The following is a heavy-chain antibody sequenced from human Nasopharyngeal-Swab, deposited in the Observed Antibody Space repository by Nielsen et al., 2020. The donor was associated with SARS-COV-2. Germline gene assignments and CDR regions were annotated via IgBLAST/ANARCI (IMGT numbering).Heavy chain of an antibody. Sequence: CVRQAPGQRLEWIGWIVVGSGNTNYAQKFQERVTITRDMSTSTAYMELSSLRSEDTAVYYCAASLPYDSSGYYSWGQGTLDTVSS. J-gene: IGHJ4*02. CDR3: AASLPYDSSGYYS. V-gene: IGHV1-58*01. CDR2: IVVGSGNT. D-gene: IGHD3-22*01.